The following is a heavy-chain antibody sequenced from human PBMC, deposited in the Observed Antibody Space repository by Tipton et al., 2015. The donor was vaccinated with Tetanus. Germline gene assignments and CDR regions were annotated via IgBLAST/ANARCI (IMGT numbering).Heavy chain of an antibody. Sequence: QMQLVQSGAEVKKPGASVKVSCKASGYTFNNYDINWVRQATGQGLEWMGWMKPNSGDTGYSQKFQGRVTMTRDTSKSTAYLELSSLSTEDTAVYYCARLGVDNWNDGNGFDVWGHGTTVTVSS. V-gene: IGHV1-8*01. CDR2: MKPNSGDT. D-gene: IGHD1-1*01. CDR3: ARLGVDNWNDGNGFDV. CDR1: GYTFNNYD. J-gene: IGHJ6*02.